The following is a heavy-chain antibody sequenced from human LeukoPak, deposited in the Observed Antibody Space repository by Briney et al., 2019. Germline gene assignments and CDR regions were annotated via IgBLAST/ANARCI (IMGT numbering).Heavy chain of an antibody. Sequence: GGSLRLSCAASGFTFSSYSMNWVRQAPGKGLEWVSSISSSSLYIYYADSVKGRFTISRDNAKNSLYLQMNSLRAEDTAVYYCARNWGAGHPINFDYWGQGTLVTVSS. CDR3: ARNWGAGHPINFDY. CDR1: GFTFSSYS. J-gene: IGHJ4*02. D-gene: IGHD3-16*01. V-gene: IGHV3-21*04. CDR2: ISSSSLYI.